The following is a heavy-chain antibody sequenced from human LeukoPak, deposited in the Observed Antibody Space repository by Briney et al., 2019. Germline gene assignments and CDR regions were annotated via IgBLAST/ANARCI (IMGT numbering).Heavy chain of an antibody. Sequence: SETLSLTCAVYGGSFSGYYWSWIRQPPGKGLEWIGEINHSGSTYYNPSLKSRVTISVDTSKNQFSLKLSSVTAADTAVYYCVRGPYYYYYYMDVWGKGTTVTISS. J-gene: IGHJ6*03. CDR3: VRGPYYYYYYMDV. CDR2: INHSGST. CDR1: GGSFSGYY. V-gene: IGHV4-34*01.